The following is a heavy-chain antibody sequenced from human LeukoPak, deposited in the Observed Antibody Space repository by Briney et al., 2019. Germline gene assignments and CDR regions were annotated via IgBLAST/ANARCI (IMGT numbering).Heavy chain of an antibody. J-gene: IGHJ4*02. CDR2: IIPIFGTA. CDR1: GGTFSSYA. V-gene: IGHV1-69*05. CDR3: ATYCTNGVCSFDY. D-gene: IGHD2-8*01. Sequence: SVKVSCKASGGTFSSYAISWVRQAPGQGLEWMGRIIPIFGTANYAQKFQGRVTITTDESTSTAYMELSSLRSEDTAVYYCATYCTNGVCSFDYWGQGTLATVSS.